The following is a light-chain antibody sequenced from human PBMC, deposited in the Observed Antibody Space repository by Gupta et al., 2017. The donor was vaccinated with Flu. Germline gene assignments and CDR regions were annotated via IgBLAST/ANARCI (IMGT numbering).Light chain of an antibody. CDR1: YPNHADTS. Sequence: QSVLTQPPSVSAPSGQKGTISCSGIYPNHADTSISLYQQVPATAPKLLIFDTNKRPSEIPDRFFGTKSGTSATVDSTGLQTVDEAVYFCGSWDGVRSAWIFGGGTKLTVL. J-gene: IGLJ2*01. CDR3: GSWDGVRSAWI. V-gene: IGLV1-51*01. CDR2: DTN.